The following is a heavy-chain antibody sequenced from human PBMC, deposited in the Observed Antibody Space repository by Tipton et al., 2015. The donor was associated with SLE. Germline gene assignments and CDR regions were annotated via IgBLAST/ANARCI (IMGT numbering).Heavy chain of an antibody. CDR2: INRDSTSI. CDR1: GFIFHGYS. J-gene: IGHJ5*02. CDR3: VREHDAGWPNRDP. V-gene: IGHV3-43*01. Sequence: SLRLSCTASGFIFHGYSMHWVRQAPGKGLEWVAVINRDSTSIHYADSVKGRFTISRDNSKNSLFLQMKSLRTEDSALYYCVREHDAGWPNRDPWGRGALVNVSS. D-gene: IGHD1/OR15-1a*01.